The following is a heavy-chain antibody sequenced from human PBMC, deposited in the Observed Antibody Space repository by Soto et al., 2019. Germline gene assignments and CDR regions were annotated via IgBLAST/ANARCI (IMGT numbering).Heavy chain of an antibody. V-gene: IGHV6-1*01. Sequence: SQTLSLTCVISGDSVSSNSAAWNWIRQSPSRGLEWLGRTYYRSKWYNDYAVSVKSRITLNPDTSKNQFSLQLNSVTPDDTAVYYGTRACPPRIEPRPFSFDIWGQGTMVTVSS. J-gene: IGHJ3*02. CDR2: TYYRSKWYN. CDR1: GDSVSSNSAA. D-gene: IGHD1-26*01. CDR3: TRACPPRIEPRPFSFDI.